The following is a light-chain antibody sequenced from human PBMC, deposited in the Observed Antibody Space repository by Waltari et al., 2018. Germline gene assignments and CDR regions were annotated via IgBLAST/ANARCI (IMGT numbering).Light chain of an antibody. J-gene: IGKJ1*01. CDR2: WAS. Sequence: IVMNQSPDPLTVSLGERATINCKSSGSVLYNSNNKNYLAWYQQKPGQPPKLLIYWASTRESGVPDRFSGSGSETAFTLTISSLQAEDVAVYYCQQYYSTPQTFGQGTKVEIK. CDR1: GSVLYNSNNKNY. CDR3: QQYYSTPQT. V-gene: IGKV4-1*01.